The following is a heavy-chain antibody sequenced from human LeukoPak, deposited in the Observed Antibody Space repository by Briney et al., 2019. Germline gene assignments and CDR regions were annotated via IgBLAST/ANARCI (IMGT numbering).Heavy chain of an antibody. CDR1: GGSFSSGSYY. Sequence: SQTLSLTCTVSGGSFSSGSYYWSWIRQPAGKGLEWIGRIYTSGSTNYNPSLKSRVTISVDTSKNQFSLKLSSVTAADTAVYYSARGAPLYSNHRWFDPWGQGTLVTVSS. J-gene: IGHJ5*02. CDR2: IYTSGST. D-gene: IGHD4-11*01. CDR3: ARGAPLYSNHRWFDP. V-gene: IGHV4-61*02.